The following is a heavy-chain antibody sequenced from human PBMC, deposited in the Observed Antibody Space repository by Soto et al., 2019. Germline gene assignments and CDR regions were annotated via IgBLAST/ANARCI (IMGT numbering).Heavy chain of an antibody. Sequence: PSETLSLTCSVSGGSVSYNSYYWFWIRQPPGKGLEWVGGIFYTGTTYYNPSLKDRLSISVDTSKNSFSLNLTSVTAADTAVYFCARLVVVAPVANVWGQGALVTVSS. V-gene: IGHV4-39*01. CDR1: GGSVSYNSYY. D-gene: IGHD2-21*01. J-gene: IGHJ4*02. CDR2: IFYTGTT. CDR3: ARLVVVAPVANV.